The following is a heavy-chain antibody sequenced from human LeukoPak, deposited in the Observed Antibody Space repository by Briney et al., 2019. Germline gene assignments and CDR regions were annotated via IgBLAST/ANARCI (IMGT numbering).Heavy chain of an antibody. D-gene: IGHD1/OR15-1a*01. CDR3: ARDGSSSSTGTVDS. V-gene: IGHV1-2*02. Sequence: ASVKVSCKASGYTFTGYYMHWVRQAPGQGLEWMGWINPNSGGTNYAQKFQGRVTMTRDTSISTAYMELSSLRSDDTAVYYCARDGSSSSTGTVDSWGQGTLVTVSS. J-gene: IGHJ4*02. CDR2: INPNSGGT. CDR1: GYTFTGYY.